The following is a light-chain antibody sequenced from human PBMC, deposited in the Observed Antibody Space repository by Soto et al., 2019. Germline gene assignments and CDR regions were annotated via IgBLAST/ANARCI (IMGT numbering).Light chain of an antibody. Sequence: QSVLTQPPSASGTPGQRVTISCSGSSSNIGSNYVYWYQQLPGTAPKLLIYRNNQPPSGVPGRFSGPKSGTSASLAISGLRSEDEADYYCAAWDDSLSGWVFGGGTKLTVL. CDR3: AAWDDSLSGWV. V-gene: IGLV1-47*01. CDR2: RNN. J-gene: IGLJ3*02. CDR1: SSNIGSNY.